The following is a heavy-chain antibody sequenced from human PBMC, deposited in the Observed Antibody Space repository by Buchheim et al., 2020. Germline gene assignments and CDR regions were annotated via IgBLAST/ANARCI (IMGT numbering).Heavy chain of an antibody. D-gene: IGHD3-16*01. V-gene: IGHV3-23*01. CDR2: IIGSGVST. J-gene: IGHJ6*02. Sequence: EVQLLESGGGLVQPGGSLRLSCAASGFTFSSYAMSWVRQAPGKGPEWVSTIIGSGVSTYYADSVKGRFTISRDNSKNTLYLQMNSLRAEDTAVYYCAKVEITLGGAKNGLDVWGQGTT. CDR3: AKVEITLGGAKNGLDV. CDR1: GFTFSSYA.